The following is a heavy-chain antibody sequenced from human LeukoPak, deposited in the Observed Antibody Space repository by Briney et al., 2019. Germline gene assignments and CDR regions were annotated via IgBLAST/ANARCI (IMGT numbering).Heavy chain of an antibody. Sequence: GGSLRLSCAVSGFTFSGHAMSWVRQTPGKGLEWVSCIDGSGGGTWYADSVKGRFTISRDNTRNTLYLVLNSLKAEDTAIYYCAKDWKYSTEYWGQGTLVTVSS. CDR2: IDGSGGGT. V-gene: IGHV3-23*01. J-gene: IGHJ4*02. CDR1: GFTFSGHA. CDR3: AKDWKYSTEY. D-gene: IGHD1-7*01.